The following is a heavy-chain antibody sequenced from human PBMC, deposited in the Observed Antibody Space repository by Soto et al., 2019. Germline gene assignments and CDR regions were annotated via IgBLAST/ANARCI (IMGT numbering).Heavy chain of an antibody. D-gene: IGHD2-8*02. CDR2: ISRDGGTK. CDR1: GFTVSTYG. Sequence: QVQLVESGGGVVQPGRSLRLSCAVSGFTVSTYGMHWVRQAPGKGLEWVAVISRDGGTKYYADSVKGRFTISRDNSRNTRLLEMNSLRGDEMAVYYCTGEVASGYWGQGTLVTVSS. CDR3: TGEVASGY. J-gene: IGHJ4*02. V-gene: IGHV3-30*03.